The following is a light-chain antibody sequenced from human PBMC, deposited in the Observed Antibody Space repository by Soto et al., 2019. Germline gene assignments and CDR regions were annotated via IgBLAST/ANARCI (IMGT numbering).Light chain of an antibody. V-gene: IGLV2-8*01. CDR2: EVS. CDR3: SSYAGSNKSV. J-gene: IGLJ1*01. CDR1: SSDVGGYNY. Sequence: QSVLTQPPSASGSPGQSVTISCTGTSSDVGGYNYVSWYQQHPGKAPKLMIYEVSKRPSGVPDRFSGSKSGNTASLTVSGLQPEDEADYYCSSYAGSNKSVFGTGTKLTVL.